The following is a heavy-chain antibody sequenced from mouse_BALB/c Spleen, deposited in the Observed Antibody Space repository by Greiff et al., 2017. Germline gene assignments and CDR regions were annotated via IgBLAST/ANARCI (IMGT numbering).Heavy chain of an antibody. D-gene: IGHD1-1*01. J-gene: IGHJ2*01. Sequence: EVHLVESGGGLVQPGGSLRLSCATSGFTFTDYYMSWVRQPPGKALEWLGFIRNKANGYTTEYSASVKGRFTISRDNSQSILYLQMNTLRAEDSATYYCARDGHYYGSPFFDYWGQGTTLTGSA. CDR3: ARDGHYYGSPFFDY. V-gene: IGHV7-3*02. CDR2: IRNKANGYTT. CDR1: GFTFTDYY.